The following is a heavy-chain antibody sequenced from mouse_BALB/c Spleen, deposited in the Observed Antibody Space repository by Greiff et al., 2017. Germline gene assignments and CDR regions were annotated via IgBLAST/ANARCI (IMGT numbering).Heavy chain of an antibody. Sequence: EVQLVESGGGLVKPGGSLKLSCAASGFTFSSYTMSWVRQTPEKRLEWVATISSGGSYTYYPDSVKGRFTISRDNAKNTLYLQMSSLKSEDTAMYYCTREREFYYGYGYFDVWGAGTTVTVSS. V-gene: IGHV5-6-4*01. CDR3: TREREFYYGYGYFDV. CDR2: ISSGGSYT. D-gene: IGHD1-1*01. CDR1: GFTFSSYT. J-gene: IGHJ1*01.